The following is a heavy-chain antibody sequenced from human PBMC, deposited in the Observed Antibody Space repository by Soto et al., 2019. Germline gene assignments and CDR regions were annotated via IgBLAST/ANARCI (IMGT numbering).Heavy chain of an antibody. CDR1: GDTFTNYG. V-gene: IGHV1-18*01. Sequence: QVQLVQSGAEVREPGASVKVSCKASGDTFTNYGVSWVRQAPGQGLEWMGWIGGYKGHTKYAQNLQGRVTLTTATSTHTVYMELRSLRSDDTAVYYCAPHILDRGVPSDNWGQGTLVTVSS. D-gene: IGHD5-12*01. CDR3: APHILDRGVPSDN. J-gene: IGHJ4*02. CDR2: IGGYKGHT.